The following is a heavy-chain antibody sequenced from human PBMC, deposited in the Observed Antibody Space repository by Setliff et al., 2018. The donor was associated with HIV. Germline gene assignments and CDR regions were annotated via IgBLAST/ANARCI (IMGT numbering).Heavy chain of an antibody. J-gene: IGHJ6*02. D-gene: IGHD6-19*01. Sequence: VASVKVSCKASGGTFSSYGISWVRQAPGQGLEWMGAIIPMFGTGFYAQKFQGRVTITTDESRTTSYVELSSLRFEDTAVYFCARVAHSSSYHYYGMDVWGQGTTVTVSS. V-gene: IGHV1-69*05. CDR3: ARVAHSSSYHYYGMDV. CDR1: GGTFSSYG. CDR2: IIPMFGTG.